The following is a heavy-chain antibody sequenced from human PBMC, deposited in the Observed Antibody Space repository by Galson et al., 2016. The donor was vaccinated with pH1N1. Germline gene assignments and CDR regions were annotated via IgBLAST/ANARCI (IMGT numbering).Heavy chain of an antibody. D-gene: IGHD6-25*01. CDR3: ALSPSGTRRNGFAP. CDR1: GYSFTAFW. V-gene: IGHV5-51*03. J-gene: IGHJ5*02. CDR2: IYPGDSDT. Sequence: QSGAEVKKPGDSLRISCKGSGYSFTAFWIAWVRQMPGKGLEWMGIIYPGDSDTRYSPSFQGQVTISVDKSITTAYLQWSSLQASDTAMYYCALSPSGTRRNGFAPWGQGTRVIVSS.